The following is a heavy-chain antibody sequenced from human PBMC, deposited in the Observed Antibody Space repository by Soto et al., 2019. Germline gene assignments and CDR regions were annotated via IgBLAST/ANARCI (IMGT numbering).Heavy chain of an antibody. Sequence: EVQLLESGGDLVQPGGSLRLSCAASGFTFSSFAMSWVRQAPGKGLEWVSRVFGHGGGPDYADSVKGRFTISRDNSQNTLFLQMSSLRVDDTAIYYCAKMRGMEVWDYALDYWGQGTLVTVSS. CDR1: GFTFSSFA. J-gene: IGHJ4*02. CDR3: AKMRGMEVWDYALDY. CDR2: VFGHGGGP. D-gene: IGHD1-26*01. V-gene: IGHV3-23*01.